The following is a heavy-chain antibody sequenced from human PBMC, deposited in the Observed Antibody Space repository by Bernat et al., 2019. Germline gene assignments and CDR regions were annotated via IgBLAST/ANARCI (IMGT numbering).Heavy chain of an antibody. J-gene: IGHJ4*02. CDR2: IIISGAST. V-gene: IGHV3-23*01. CDR3: AKDYGDYAGNFDY. D-gene: IGHD4-17*01. CDR1: GFTFSSYA. Sequence: EVQLLESGGGLVQPGGSLRLSCAASGFTFSSYAMSWVRQAPGKGVEWVSGIIISGASTYYADSVEGRFTISRDNTKNTVLLQMNSLRAEDTAVYYCAKDYGDYAGNFDYWGQGTLVTVSS.